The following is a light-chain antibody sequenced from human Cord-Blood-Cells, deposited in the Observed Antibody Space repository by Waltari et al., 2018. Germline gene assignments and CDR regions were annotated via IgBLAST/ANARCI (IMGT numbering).Light chain of an antibody. CDR1: QSVSSSY. Sequence: EIGLTQAAGTLSLSPGERATRPGRASQSVSSSYLAWYQQKPGQAPRRLIYGASSRATGIPDRFSGSGSGTDFTLTISRLEPEDFAVYYCQQYGSSPYTFGQGTKLEIK. J-gene: IGKJ2*01. V-gene: IGKV3-20*01. CDR2: GAS. CDR3: QQYGSSPYT.